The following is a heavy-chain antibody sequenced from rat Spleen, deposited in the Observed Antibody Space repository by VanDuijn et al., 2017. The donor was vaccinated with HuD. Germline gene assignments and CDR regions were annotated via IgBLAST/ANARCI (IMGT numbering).Heavy chain of an antibody. CDR2: INYDATST. V-gene: IGHV5-29*01. Sequence: EVQLVESGGGLVQPGRSLKLSCEASGFTFSNYGMAWVRQAPRKGLEWVATINYDATSTHYRDSVKGRFTISRDNARSTLFLQMDSLRSEDTATYYCATQDYDGTYYYGWFAHWGQGTLVTVSS. J-gene: IGHJ3*01. CDR1: GFTFSNYG. D-gene: IGHD1-12*02. CDR3: ATQDYDGTYYYGWFAH.